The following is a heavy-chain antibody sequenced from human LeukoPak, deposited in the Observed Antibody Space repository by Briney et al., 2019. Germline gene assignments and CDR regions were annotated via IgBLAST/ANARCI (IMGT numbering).Heavy chain of an antibody. CDR1: GFTFSGYS. V-gene: IGHV3-48*01. J-gene: IGHJ4*02. CDR3: AKVDDYGGNSDDY. CDR2: ISKSGSTI. D-gene: IGHD4-23*01. Sequence: PGGSLRLSCAASGFTFSGYSMNWVRQAPGKGLEWVSYISKSGSTIYYADSVKGRFTISRDNSKNTLYLQMNSLRAEDTAVYYCAKVDDYGGNSDDYWGQGTLVTVSS.